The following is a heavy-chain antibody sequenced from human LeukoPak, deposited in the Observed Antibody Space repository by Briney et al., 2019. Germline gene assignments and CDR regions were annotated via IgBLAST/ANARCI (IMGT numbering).Heavy chain of an antibody. Sequence: PSETLSLTCAVSGGSISNTGYYWGWIRQTPGKGLEWIGSIYYSGSPYYNPSLKSRVTISVDTSKNQFSLKFTSVTAADTAVYYCATQGSSGWYQGSDYWGQGTLVIVSS. CDR1: GGSISNTGYY. D-gene: IGHD6-19*01. J-gene: IGHJ4*02. V-gene: IGHV4-39*01. CDR3: ATQGSSGWYQGSDY. CDR2: IYYSGSP.